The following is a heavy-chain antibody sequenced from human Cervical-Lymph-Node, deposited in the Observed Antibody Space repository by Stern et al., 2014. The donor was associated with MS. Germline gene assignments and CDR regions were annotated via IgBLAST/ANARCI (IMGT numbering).Heavy chain of an antibody. D-gene: IGHD4-23*01. J-gene: IGHJ6*02. CDR1: GFSLHTSGQG. V-gene: IGHV2-5*02. Sequence: QITLKESGPTLVKPTQTLTLTCTFSGFSLHTSGQGVAWIRQPPGKALVWLAGIDRDAEERYSASMDSRLTSTEDNSKNQDLHTTANMDPVNTRTYYWAHTSVAFDEAYGLDVWGQGTTVTVSS. CDR3: AHTSVAFDEAYGLDV. CDR2: IDRDAEE.